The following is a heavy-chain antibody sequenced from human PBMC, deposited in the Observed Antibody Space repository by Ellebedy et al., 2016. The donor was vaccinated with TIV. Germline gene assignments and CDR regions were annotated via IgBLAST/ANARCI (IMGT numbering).Heavy chain of an antibody. CDR2: INQSGMT. CDR1: GGSFSGSY. D-gene: IGHD3-10*01. Sequence: SETLSLTXDVSGGSFSGSYCSWIRQAPGKGPEWIGEINQSGMTNYNPSLKSRLTISVDSAKNQFSLNLKSVTAADTAVYYCARGGHFGELLAHAFDLWGQGVVVTVSS. J-gene: IGHJ3*01. CDR3: ARGGHFGELLAHAFDL. V-gene: IGHV4-34*01.